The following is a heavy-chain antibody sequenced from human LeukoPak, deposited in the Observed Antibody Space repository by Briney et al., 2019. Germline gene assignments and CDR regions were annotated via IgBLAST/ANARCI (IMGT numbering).Heavy chain of an antibody. CDR2: IKQDGSEK. CDR3: ARGLQLERRTYDY. CDR1: GFTFNNYW. D-gene: IGHD1-1*01. Sequence: GGSLRLSCAASGFTFNNYWMSWVRQAPGKGLEWVANIKQDGSEKYYVDSVKGRFTISRDNAKNSLYLQMNSLRAEDTAVYYCARGLQLERRTYDYWGQGTLVTVSS. V-gene: IGHV3-7*04. J-gene: IGHJ4*02.